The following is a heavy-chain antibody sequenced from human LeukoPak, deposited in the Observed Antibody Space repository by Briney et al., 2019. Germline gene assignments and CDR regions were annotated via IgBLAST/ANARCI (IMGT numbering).Heavy chain of an antibody. Sequence: GGSLRLSCAASGFTFSDYYLSWIRQAPGKGLEWVSYIGNSGTTIHYADSVKGRFTIFRDNAKNSLYLQMNSLRAEDTAVYYCTRGSWRVVRIPDYWGQGTLVTVSS. V-gene: IGHV3-11*01. J-gene: IGHJ4*02. CDR2: IGNSGTTI. CDR3: TRGSWRVVRIPDY. CDR1: GFTFSDYY. D-gene: IGHD3-22*01.